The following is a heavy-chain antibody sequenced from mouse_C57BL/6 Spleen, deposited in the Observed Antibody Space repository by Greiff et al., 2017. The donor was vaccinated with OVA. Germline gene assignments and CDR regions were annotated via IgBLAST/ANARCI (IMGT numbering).Heavy chain of an antibody. V-gene: IGHV5-17*01. CDR3: AKVGGYYAMDY. J-gene: IGHJ4*01. D-gene: IGHD1-1*02. CDR2: ISSGSSTI. CDR1: GFTFSDYG. Sequence: EVMLVESGGGLVKPGGSLKLSCAASGFTFSDYGMHWVRQAPEKGLEWVAYISSGSSTIYYADTVKGRFTISRDNAKNTLFLQMASLRSEDTAMYYCAKVGGYYAMDYWGQGTSVTVSS.